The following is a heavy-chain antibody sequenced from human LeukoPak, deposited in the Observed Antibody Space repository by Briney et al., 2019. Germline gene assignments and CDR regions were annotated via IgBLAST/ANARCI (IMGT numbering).Heavy chain of an antibody. Sequence: ASVKVSCKASGYTFTSYGISWVRQAPGQGLEWMGWISAYNGNTNYAQKLQGRVTMATDTSTSTAYMELRSLRSDDTAVCYCARDDYYDSSGREGAFDYWGQGTLVTVSS. CDR1: GYTFTSYG. CDR3: ARDDYYDSSGREGAFDY. D-gene: IGHD3-22*01. CDR2: ISAYNGNT. J-gene: IGHJ4*02. V-gene: IGHV1-18*01.